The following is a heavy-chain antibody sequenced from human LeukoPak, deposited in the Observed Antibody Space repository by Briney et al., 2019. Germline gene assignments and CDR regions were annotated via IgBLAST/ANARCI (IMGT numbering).Heavy chain of an antibody. J-gene: IGHJ5*02. Sequence: SETLSRTCTVSGASMNGHYWTWIRLSPGKGLEWIGYISDSGSTSYNPSLKSRVIMSLEASKTEFSLRLNSVTVADTAVYYCARVFRGAVTSNWFDPWGQGTLVTVSS. CDR1: GASMNGHY. D-gene: IGHD3-3*01. V-gene: IGHV4-59*11. CDR3: ARVFRGAVTSNWFDP. CDR2: ISDSGST.